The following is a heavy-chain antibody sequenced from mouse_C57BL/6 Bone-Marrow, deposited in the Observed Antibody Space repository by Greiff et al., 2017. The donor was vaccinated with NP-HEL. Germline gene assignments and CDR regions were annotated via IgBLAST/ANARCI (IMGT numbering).Heavy chain of an antibody. D-gene: IGHD2-3*01. J-gene: IGHJ4*01. CDR1: GFSLSTSGMG. CDR3: ARRRDGYYPYYAMDY. Sequence: QVTLKECGPGILQSSQTLSLTCSFSGFSLSTSGMGVSWIRQPSGKGLEWLAHIYWDDDKRYNPSLKSRLTISKDTSRNQVFLKITSVDTADTATYYCARRRDGYYPYYAMDYWGQGTSVTVSS. CDR2: IYWDDDK. V-gene: IGHV8-12*01.